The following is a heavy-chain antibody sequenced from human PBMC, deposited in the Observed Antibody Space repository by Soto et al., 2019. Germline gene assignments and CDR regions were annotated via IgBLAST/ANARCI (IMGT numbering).Heavy chain of an antibody. CDR1: GASIRSTEDY. D-gene: IGHD2-21*02. CDR2: VYYTGST. V-gene: IGHV4-30-4*01. Sequence: PSETLSLTCTVSGASIRSTEDYWCWIRQAPGKGLEWIGYVYYTGSTYYNPSLMSRLTISVDTSKNQFSLKLTSVTAAETAVYYCVRTAREGAVAPHWFDRWGQGTQVTVSS. CDR3: VRTAREGAVAPHWFDR. J-gene: IGHJ5*02.